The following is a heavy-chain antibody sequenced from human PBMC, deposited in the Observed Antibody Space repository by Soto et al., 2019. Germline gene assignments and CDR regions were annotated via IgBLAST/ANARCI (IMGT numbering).Heavy chain of an antibody. J-gene: IGHJ4*02. CDR1: GFTFTSYG. D-gene: IGHD2-21*02. Sequence: QVQLVESGGGVVQPGRALRLSCSASGFTFTSYGMHWVRQAPGKGLGWVAVIWADGSGKYYADSVKGRFTLSRDNSKNTLFLQMNSLRAEDTAVYFCARDSCAGDCGGPEFWGQGTLVTVSS. CDR2: IWADGSGK. V-gene: IGHV3-33*01. CDR3: ARDSCAGDCGGPEF.